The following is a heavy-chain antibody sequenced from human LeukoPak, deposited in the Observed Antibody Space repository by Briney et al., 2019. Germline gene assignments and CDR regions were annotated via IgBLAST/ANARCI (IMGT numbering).Heavy chain of an antibody. CDR3: AREVASPTRWFDP. D-gene: IGHD2-15*01. V-gene: IGHV3-74*01. Sequence: GGSLRLSCAASGFSFSTYWMHWVRQAPGKGLVWVSRINSDGSSATFADSVKGRFTISRDNAKNTLYLQMNSLRAEDTAVYYCAREVASPTRWFDPWGQGTLVTVSS. J-gene: IGHJ5*02. CDR2: INSDGSSA. CDR1: GFSFSTYW.